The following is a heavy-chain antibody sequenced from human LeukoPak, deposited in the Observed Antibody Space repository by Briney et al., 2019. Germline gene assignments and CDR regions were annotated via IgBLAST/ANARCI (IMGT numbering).Heavy chain of an antibody. CDR2: IYTSGST. CDR3: ARDSYSSGWYDY. J-gene: IGHJ4*02. D-gene: IGHD6-19*01. CDR1: GGSISSSNYY. Sequence: SETLSLTCSVSGGSISSSNYYWSWIRQPAGKGLEWIGRIYTSGSTNYNPSLKSRVTMSVDTSKNQFSLKLSSVTAADTAVYYCARDSYSSGWYDYWGQGTLVTVSS. V-gene: IGHV4-61*02.